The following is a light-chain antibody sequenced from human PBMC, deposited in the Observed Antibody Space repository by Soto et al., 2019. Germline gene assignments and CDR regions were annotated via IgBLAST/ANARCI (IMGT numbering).Light chain of an antibody. CDR2: AAS. CDR1: QSISSY. Sequence: DIQMTQSPSSLSASVGDRVTITCRASQSISSYLNWYQQKPVKAPKLLIYAASRLQSGVPSRFSGSGSGTDFTLTISSLQPEDFATYYCQQSYSTPWTFCQGTKVEIK. V-gene: IGKV1-39*01. CDR3: QQSYSTPWT. J-gene: IGKJ1*01.